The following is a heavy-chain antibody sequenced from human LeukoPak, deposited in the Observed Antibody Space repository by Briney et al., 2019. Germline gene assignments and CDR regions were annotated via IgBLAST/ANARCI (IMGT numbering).Heavy chain of an antibody. V-gene: IGHV4-39*07. J-gene: IGHJ4*02. Sequence: PSETLSLTCSVSGGSLSTFNDYWGWIRQPPGKGLEWIGSIYHSGSTYYNPSLKSRVTISVDTSKNQFSLKLSSVTAADTAVYYCARSYYFDYWGQGTLVTVSS. CDR1: GGSLSTFNDY. CDR3: ARSYYFDY. CDR2: IYHSGST.